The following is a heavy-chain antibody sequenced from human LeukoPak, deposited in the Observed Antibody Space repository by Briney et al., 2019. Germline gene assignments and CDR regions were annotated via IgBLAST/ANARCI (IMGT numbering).Heavy chain of an antibody. D-gene: IGHD3-3*01. Sequence: ASVKVSCKASGYTFTGYYIHWVRQAPGQGLEWMGWINPNINGTNYAQKFQGRVTMTGDRSISTAYMELSRLRSDDTAVYYCARATTPLDDFWSGSENPYFDYWGQGTLVTVSS. CDR3: ARATTPLDDFWSGSENPYFDY. V-gene: IGHV1-2*02. J-gene: IGHJ4*02. CDR2: INPNINGT. CDR1: GYTFTGYY.